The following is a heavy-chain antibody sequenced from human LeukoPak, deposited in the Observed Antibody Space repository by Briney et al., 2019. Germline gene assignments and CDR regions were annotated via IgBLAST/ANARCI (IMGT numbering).Heavy chain of an antibody. CDR2: IRPDGSDE. CDR1: GFTLSTSW. Sequence: GGSLRLSCAASGFTLSTSWMSWVRQAPGKGLQWVAFIRPDGSDEYNVDSVKGRFTISRDNAKNSLYLQMNSLRAEDTAVYYCAKDERWGQGTLVTVSS. CDR3: AKDER. J-gene: IGHJ4*02. D-gene: IGHD1-1*01. V-gene: IGHV3-7*01.